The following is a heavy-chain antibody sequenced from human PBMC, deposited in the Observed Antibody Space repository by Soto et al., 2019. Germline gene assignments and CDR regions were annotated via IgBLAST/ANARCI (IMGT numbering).Heavy chain of an antibody. CDR1: GGSISSGGYY. CDR3: ARDLYSSSWYWFDP. J-gene: IGHJ5*02. Sequence: SETLSLTCTVSGGSISSGGYYWSWIRQHPGKGLEWIGYIYYSGSTYYNPSLKSRVTISVDTSKNQFSLKLSSVTAADTAVYYCARDLYSSSWYWFDPWGQGTLVTVSS. CDR2: IYYSGST. V-gene: IGHV4-31*03. D-gene: IGHD6-13*01.